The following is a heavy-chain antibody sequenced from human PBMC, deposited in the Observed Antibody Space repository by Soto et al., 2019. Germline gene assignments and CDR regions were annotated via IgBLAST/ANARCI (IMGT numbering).Heavy chain of an antibody. Sequence: GASVKVSCKASGYTFTSYYMHWVRQAPGQGLEWMGIINPSGGSTSYAQKFQGRVTMTRDTSTSTVYMELSSLRSEDTAVYYCATYGVATPKGSGYWGQGTLVPSPQ. J-gene: IGHJ4*02. D-gene: IGHD5-12*01. CDR2: INPSGGST. CDR3: ATYGVATPKGSGY. V-gene: IGHV1-46*01. CDR1: GYTFTSYY.